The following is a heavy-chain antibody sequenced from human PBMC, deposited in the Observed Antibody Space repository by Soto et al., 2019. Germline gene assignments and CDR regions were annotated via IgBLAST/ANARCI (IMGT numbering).Heavy chain of an antibody. CDR2: INPSGGTT. D-gene: IGHD6-13*01. J-gene: IGHJ4*02. CDR3: ARSSSWYHFDY. CDR1: GYTFTSYY. V-gene: IGHV1-46*03. Sequence: ASVKVSCTASGYTFTSYYIHWVRQAPGQGLEWMGIINPSGGTTKYAQKFQGRVTMTRDTSTSTVYMELSSLRSEDTAVYYCARSSSWYHFDYWGQGTLVTVSS.